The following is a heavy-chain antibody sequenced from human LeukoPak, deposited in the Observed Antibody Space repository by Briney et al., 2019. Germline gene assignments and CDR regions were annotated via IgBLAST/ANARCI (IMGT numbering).Heavy chain of an antibody. CDR1: GFTVSSNY. J-gene: IGHJ4*02. CDR3: ARGASGSYHNFDY. CDR2: IYSGGST. D-gene: IGHD1-26*01. V-gene: IGHV3-53*01. Sequence: GGSLRLSCAASGFTVSSNYMSWVRQAPGKGLELVSVIYSGGSTYYADSVKGRFTISRDNSKNTLYLQMNSLRAEDTAVYYCARGASGSYHNFDYWGQGTLVTVSS.